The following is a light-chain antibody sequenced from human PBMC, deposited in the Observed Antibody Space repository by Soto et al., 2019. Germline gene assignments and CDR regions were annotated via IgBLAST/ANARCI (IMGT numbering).Light chain of an antibody. CDR1: QGISSA. CDR2: DAS. Sequence: AIQLTQSPSSLSASVGDRVSITCRASQGISSALAWYQQKPGKAPKLLIHDASTLESGVPSRFSGSGSGTDFALTISSLQPEDFATYYCQQFNIYPLTFGGGTKVEIK. J-gene: IGKJ4*01. CDR3: QQFNIYPLT. V-gene: IGKV1-13*02.